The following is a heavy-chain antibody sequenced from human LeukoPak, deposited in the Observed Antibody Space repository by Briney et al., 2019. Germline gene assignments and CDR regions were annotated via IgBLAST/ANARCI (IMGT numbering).Heavy chain of an antibody. Sequence: ASVKVSCKVSGYTLTELSMHWVRQAPGKGLEWMGGFDPEDGETIYAQKFQGRVTMTEDTSTDTAYMELSSLRSEDTAVYYCATGATGEGDYYYYYMDVWGKGTTVTVSS. CDR3: ATGATGEGDYYYYYMDV. J-gene: IGHJ6*03. D-gene: IGHD7-27*01. CDR1: GYTLTELS. V-gene: IGHV1-24*01. CDR2: FDPEDGET.